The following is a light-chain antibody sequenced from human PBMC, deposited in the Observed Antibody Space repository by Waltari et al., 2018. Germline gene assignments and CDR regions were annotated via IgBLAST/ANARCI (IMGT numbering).Light chain of an antibody. Sequence: DIQMTQSPSSLSASVVDRVTITCQANQDIIKHLNWNQQKPGKAPKLLIYDASNLETGVPSRFSGSGSGTDFTFTISSLQPEDIATYYCQQYENLPLTFGGGTKVKIK. J-gene: IGKJ4*01. V-gene: IGKV1-33*01. CDR2: DAS. CDR3: QQYENLPLT. CDR1: QDIIKH.